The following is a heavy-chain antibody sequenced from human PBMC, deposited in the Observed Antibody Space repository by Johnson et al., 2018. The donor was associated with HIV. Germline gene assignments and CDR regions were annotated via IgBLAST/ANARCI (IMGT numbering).Heavy chain of an antibody. D-gene: IGHD1-7*01. J-gene: IGHJ3*02. V-gene: IGHV3-33*06. CDR2: IWYDGNKK. CDR1: GFTFSSYG. CDR3: AKDRLGTGTTGWGAFDI. Sequence: QVQLVESGGGVVQPGRSLRLSCAASGFTFSSYGMHWVRQAPGKGLEWVGVIWYDGNKKYCADSVKGRFTMSRDNSKNTLYLQMNSLRAEDTAVYYCAKDRLGTGTTGWGAFDIWGQGTMVTVSS.